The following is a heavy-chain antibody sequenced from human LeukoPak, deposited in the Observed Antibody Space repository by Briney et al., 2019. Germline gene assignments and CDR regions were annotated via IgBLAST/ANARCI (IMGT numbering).Heavy chain of an antibody. V-gene: IGHV4-34*01. CDR3: ARDWSDTWDLRRGWGFDP. CDR2: INQSGST. J-gene: IGHJ5*02. Sequence: SETLSLTCAVYGGSFSGYYWSWIRQPPGKGLEWIGEINQSGSTNYNPSLKSRVTISVDTSKNQFSLKLSSVTAADTAVYYCARDWSDTWDLRRGWGFDPWGQGTLVTVSS. D-gene: IGHD1-26*01. CDR1: GGSFSGYY.